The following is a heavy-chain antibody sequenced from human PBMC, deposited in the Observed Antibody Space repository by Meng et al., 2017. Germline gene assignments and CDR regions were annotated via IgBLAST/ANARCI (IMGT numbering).Heavy chain of an antibody. CDR2: ISSSGSTI. D-gene: IGHD3-16*02. CDR1: GFTSSDYY. J-gene: IGHJ5*02. CDR3: ARDQRNDYVWGSYRYALGFDP. V-gene: IGHV3-11*01. Sequence: GGSLRLSCAASGFTSSDYYMSWIRQAPGKGLEWVSYISSSGSTIYYADSVKGRFTISRDNAKNSLYLEMNSLRAEDTAVYYCARDQRNDYVWGSYRYALGFDPWGQGTLVTVSS.